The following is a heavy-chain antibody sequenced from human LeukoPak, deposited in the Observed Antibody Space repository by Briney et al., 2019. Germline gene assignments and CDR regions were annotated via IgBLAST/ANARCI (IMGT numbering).Heavy chain of an antibody. CDR3: ARRLLTGGLTDFFDY. V-gene: IGHV3-23*01. Sequence: QSGGSLRLSCAASGFTFSSHSMSWVRQAPGEGLEWVSAISPSGDSTTYRDSVKGQFTISRDNSKNRLYLQMNTLTVEDTAIYYCARRLLTGGLTDFFDYWGQGTLVTVSS. D-gene: IGHD3-9*01. CDR1: GFTFSSHS. CDR2: ISPSGDST. J-gene: IGHJ4*02.